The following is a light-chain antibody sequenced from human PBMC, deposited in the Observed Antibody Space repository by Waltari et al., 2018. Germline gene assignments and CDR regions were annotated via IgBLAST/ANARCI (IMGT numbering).Light chain of an antibody. V-gene: IGLV2-11*01. Sequence: QSALTQPRSVSGSPGQSVTISCTGTIHDIGSDNYVSWYQHTPDNAPKLIIDDGDRRPAGVPYRFPASKSGITASLTISGLQSADEGDYYCCSYAGKYTFVFGGGTKLTV. CDR3: CSYAGKYTFV. J-gene: IGLJ2*01. CDR1: IHDIGSDNY. CDR2: DGD.